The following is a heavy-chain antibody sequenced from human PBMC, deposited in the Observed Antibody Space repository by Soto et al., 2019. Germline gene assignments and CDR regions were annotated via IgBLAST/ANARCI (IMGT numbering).Heavy chain of an antibody. Sequence: ASVKVSCKTSGYTFTDYYVHWVRQAPGQGLEWMGWINPNSGNIGYAQRFQGRVTMTRDTAIRTAYMEVSSLRSDDTAVYYCARGRASGSYYLLDYWGQGTLVTVSS. D-gene: IGHD3-10*01. CDR3: ARGRASGSYYLLDY. CDR1: GYTFTDYY. CDR2: INPNSGNI. V-gene: IGHV1-8*02. J-gene: IGHJ4*02.